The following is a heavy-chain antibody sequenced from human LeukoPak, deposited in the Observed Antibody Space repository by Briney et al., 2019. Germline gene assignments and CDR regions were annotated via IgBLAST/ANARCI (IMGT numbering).Heavy chain of an antibody. Sequence: GGFLRLSCAASGFTFSSYRMHWVRQTPGEGLVWVSRINRDGSTTNYADSVKGRFTISRDNAKNTLYLQMNSLRAEDAAVYYCARDEGTYGMDVWGQGTTVTVSS. CDR3: ARDEGTYGMDV. J-gene: IGHJ6*02. D-gene: IGHD1-1*01. V-gene: IGHV3-74*01. CDR2: INRDGSTT. CDR1: GFTFSSYR.